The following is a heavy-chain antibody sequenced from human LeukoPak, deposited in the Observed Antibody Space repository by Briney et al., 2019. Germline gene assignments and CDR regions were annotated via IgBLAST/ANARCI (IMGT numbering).Heavy chain of an antibody. CDR3: TRRRDSSGYYRDY. CDR2: IKSKANSYAT. V-gene: IGHV3-73*01. D-gene: IGHD3-22*01. J-gene: IGHJ4*02. CDR1: GFPFSGSA. Sequence: GSLRLSCAASGFPFSGSAMHWVRQASGKGLEWVGRIKSKANSYATAYAASVKGRFTISRDDSKNTAYLQMNSLKTEDTAVYYCTRRRDSSGYYRDYWGQGTLVTVSS.